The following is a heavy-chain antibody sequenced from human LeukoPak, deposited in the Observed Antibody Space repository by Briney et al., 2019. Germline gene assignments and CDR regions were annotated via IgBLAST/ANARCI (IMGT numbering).Heavy chain of an antibody. CDR1: GFTFSSYG. CDR2: IRYDGSNK. CDR3: AKDRYSWFHP. Sequence: GGSLRLSCAASGFTFSSYGMHWVRQAPGKGLEWVSFIRYDGSNKYYADSVKGRFTISRDNSKNTLYLQMNSLRAEATALYYCAKDRYSWFHPWGEGTLVTVSP. J-gene: IGHJ5*02. V-gene: IGHV3-30*02.